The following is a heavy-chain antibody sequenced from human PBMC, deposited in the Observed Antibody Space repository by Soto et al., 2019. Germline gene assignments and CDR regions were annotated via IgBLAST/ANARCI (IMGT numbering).Heavy chain of an antibody. CDR2: VYYSGST. CDR3: ARDTVTTSDDAFDI. D-gene: IGHD4-17*01. J-gene: IGHJ3*02. V-gene: IGHV4-59*01. Sequence: QVQLQESGPGLVKPSETLSLTCTVSGGSISSYYWTWIRQPPGKRLEWIGYVYYSGSTNYNPSLKSRVTISVDMSKNQFSLKLSSVTAADTDVYYCARDTVTTSDDAFDIWGQGTMVTVSS. CDR1: GGSISSYY.